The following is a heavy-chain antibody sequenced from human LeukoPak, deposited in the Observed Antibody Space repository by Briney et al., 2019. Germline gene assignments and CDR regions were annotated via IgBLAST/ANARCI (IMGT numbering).Heavy chain of an antibody. CDR2: LSGSGGDT. D-gene: IGHD6-19*01. J-gene: IGHJ6*02. CDR3: ARDPGRQYSSIADV. CDR1: GFTFGHNA. Sequence: GGSLRLSCVASGFTFGHNAMAWVRQAPGKRLEWVSALSGSGGDTFYADSVKGRFTISRDNAKNSLYLQMDSLRAEDTAVYYCARDPGRQYSSIADVWGQGTTVTVSS. V-gene: IGHV3-23*01.